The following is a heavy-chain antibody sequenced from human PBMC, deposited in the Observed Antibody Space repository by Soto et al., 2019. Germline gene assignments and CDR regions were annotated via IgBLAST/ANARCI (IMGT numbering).Heavy chain of an antibody. CDR1: GFTFSSYA. CDR2: ISYDGSNK. J-gene: IGHJ4*02. D-gene: IGHD3-22*01. CDR3: ARDRSMIVVVPGY. Sequence: QVQLVESGGXVVQPGRSLXLSCAASGFTFSSYAMHWVRQAPGXXLEWVSFISYDGSNKYYADSVKGRFTISRDNSKNTLYLQMNSLRAEDTAVYYCARDRSMIVVVPGYWGQGTLVTVSS. V-gene: IGHV3-30-3*01.